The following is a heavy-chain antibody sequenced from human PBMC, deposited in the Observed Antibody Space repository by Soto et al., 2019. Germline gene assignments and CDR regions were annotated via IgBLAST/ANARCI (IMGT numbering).Heavy chain of an antibody. CDR1: GFTFSNAW. V-gene: IGHV3-15*07. CDR3: TTGQTYYDFWSGYYVDV. CDR2: IKSKTDGGTT. J-gene: IGHJ6*02. D-gene: IGHD3-3*01. Sequence: GGSLRLSCAASGFTFSNAWMNWVRQAPGKGLEWVGRIKSKTDGGTTDYAAPVKGRFTISRDDSKNTLYLQMNSLKTEDTAVYYCTTGQTYYDFWSGYYVDVWGQGTTVTVSS.